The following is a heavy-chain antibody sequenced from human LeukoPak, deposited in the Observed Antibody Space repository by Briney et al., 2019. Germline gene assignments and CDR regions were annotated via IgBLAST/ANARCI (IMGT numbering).Heavy chain of an antibody. V-gene: IGHV3-48*03. D-gene: IGHD5-24*01. Sequence: GGSLRLSCAASGFTFSSYEMNWVRQAPGKGLEWVSYISSSDSTIHYADSVKGRFTISRDNAKNSLYLQMNSLRAEDTAVYYCAREIRDRERIGGSTPPAFDIWGQGAMVTVSS. J-gene: IGHJ3*02. CDR1: GFTFSSYE. CDR2: ISSSDSTI. CDR3: AREIRDRERIGGSTPPAFDI.